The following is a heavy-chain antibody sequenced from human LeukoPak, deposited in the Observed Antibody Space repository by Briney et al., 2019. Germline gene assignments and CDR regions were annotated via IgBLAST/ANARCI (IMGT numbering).Heavy chain of an antibody. D-gene: IGHD3-22*01. Sequence: GGSLRLSCAASGFTFSNYAMNWVRQATGKGLEWVAYISNSGSTINYADSVKGRFTISRDNAKKSLYLQMNSLRAEDTAVYYCARDSPYDSSGYHWDYWGQGTLVTVSS. V-gene: IGHV3-48*04. CDR1: GFTFSNYA. CDR3: ARDSPYDSSGYHWDY. J-gene: IGHJ4*02. CDR2: ISNSGSTI.